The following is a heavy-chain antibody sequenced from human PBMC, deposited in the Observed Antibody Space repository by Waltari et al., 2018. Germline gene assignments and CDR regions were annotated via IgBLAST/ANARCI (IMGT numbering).Heavy chain of an antibody. CDR3: ARQGTSSSFYFDF. Sequence: QVQLQESGPGLVRPSETLSLSCAVSDSSLNSTYFWVWIRQPPGKGLVWIGTISHSGSPYYHPSFKSRVIMSVDTSKIQFSLKMTSATAADTALYYCARQGTSSSFYFDFWGRGTLVIVSS. D-gene: IGHD6-6*01. CDR2: ISHSGSP. CDR1: DSSLNSTYF. V-gene: IGHV4-38-2*01. J-gene: IGHJ4*02.